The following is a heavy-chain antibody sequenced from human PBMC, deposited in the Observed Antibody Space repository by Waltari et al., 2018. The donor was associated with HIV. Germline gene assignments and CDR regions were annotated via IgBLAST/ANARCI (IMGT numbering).Heavy chain of an antibody. CDR2: TYVGGRA. D-gene: IGHD3-3*02. J-gene: IGHJ5*02. Sequence: QLQESDPGLVRPSETLSLTCSVFGPSITGSAWRWIRQDVARKGTPAKNLVWLERTYVGGRADYRGSLNTLLTISMDTSKNQVSLRLKSVTAADTAIYYGVQSTFLGVAPSDWFDPWGPGTLVTVSS. CDR1: GPSITGSA. CDR3: VQSTFLGVAPSDWFDP. V-gene: IGHV4-4*07.